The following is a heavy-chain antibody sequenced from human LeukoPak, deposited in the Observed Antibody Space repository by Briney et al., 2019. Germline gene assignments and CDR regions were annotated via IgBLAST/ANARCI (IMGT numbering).Heavy chain of an antibody. Sequence: GGSLRLSCAASGFTFSSYEMNWVRQAPGKGLEWVSYISSSSSTIYYADSVKGRFTISRDNAKNSLYLQMNSPRAEDTAVYYCARPLLGYTYGFDYWGQGTLVTVSS. D-gene: IGHD5-18*01. CDR2: ISSSSSTI. CDR3: ARPLLGYTYGFDY. J-gene: IGHJ4*02. V-gene: IGHV3-48*03. CDR1: GFTFSSYE.